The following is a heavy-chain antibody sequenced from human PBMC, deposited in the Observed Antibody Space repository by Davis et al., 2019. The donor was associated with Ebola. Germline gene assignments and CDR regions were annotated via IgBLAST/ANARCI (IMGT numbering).Heavy chain of an antibody. CDR1: GGTFSSYA. D-gene: IGHD2-2*01. Sequence: SVKVSCKASGGTFSSYAISWVRQAPGQGLEWMGGIIPIFGTANYAQKFQGRVTITADESTSTAYMELSSLRSEDTAVYYCARAYQLPYPSPYYYYGMDVWGQGTTVTVSS. J-gene: IGHJ6*02. CDR3: ARAYQLPYPSPYYYYGMDV. CDR2: IIPIFGTA. V-gene: IGHV1-69*13.